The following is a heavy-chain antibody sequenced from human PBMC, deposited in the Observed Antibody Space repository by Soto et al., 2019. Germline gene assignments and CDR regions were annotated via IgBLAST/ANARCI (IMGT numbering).Heavy chain of an antibody. D-gene: IGHD6-19*01. Sequence: ASVKVSCKASGYTFTGYYMHWVRQAPGQGLEWMGWINPNSGGTNYAQKVQGWVTMTRDTSISTSYMELSKLRSDDTAVYYCARDWDSSGPYDAFDVWGQGTMVTVSS. J-gene: IGHJ3*01. V-gene: IGHV1-2*04. CDR1: GYTFTGYY. CDR3: ARDWDSSGPYDAFDV. CDR2: INPNSGGT.